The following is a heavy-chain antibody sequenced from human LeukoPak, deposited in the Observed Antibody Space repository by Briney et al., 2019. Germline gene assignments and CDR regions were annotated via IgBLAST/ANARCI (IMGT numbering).Heavy chain of an antibody. CDR3: ARQGYCSGGSCHPSRTRPNWFDP. V-gene: IGHV1-2*02. D-gene: IGHD2-15*01. Sequence: GASVKVSCKASGYTFTGYYMHWVRQAPGQGLEWMGWINPNSGGTNYGQKSQGRVTMTRNTSISTAYMELSSLRSEDTAVYYCARQGYCSGGSCHPSRTRPNWFDPWGQGTLVTVSS. CDR2: INPNSGGT. J-gene: IGHJ5*02. CDR1: GYTFTGYY.